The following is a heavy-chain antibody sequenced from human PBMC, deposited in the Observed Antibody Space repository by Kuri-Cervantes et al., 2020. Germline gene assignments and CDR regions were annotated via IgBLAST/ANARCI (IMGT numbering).Heavy chain of an antibody. Sequence: GGSLRLSCAASGFTFSSYGMHWVRQAPGKGLEWVAVISYDGSNKYYADSVKGRFTISRDNSKNTLYLQMNSLRAEDTAVYYCANNKGYSSGWGQGTLVTVSS. CDR1: GFTFSSYG. J-gene: IGHJ4*02. CDR3: ANNKGYSSG. V-gene: IGHV3-30*18. D-gene: IGHD6-19*01. CDR2: ISYDGSNK.